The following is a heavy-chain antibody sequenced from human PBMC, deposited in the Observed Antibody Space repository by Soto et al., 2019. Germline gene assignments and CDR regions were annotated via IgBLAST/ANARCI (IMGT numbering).Heavy chain of an antibody. Sequence: GGSLRLSCAASGFTFSSYGMHWVRQAPGKGLEWVAVISYDGSNKYYADSVKGRFTISRDNSKNTLYLQMNSLRAEDTAVYYCAKGSHQADYYYYYMDVWGKGTTVTVSS. V-gene: IGHV3-30*18. D-gene: IGHD2-15*01. CDR2: ISYDGSNK. J-gene: IGHJ6*03. CDR3: AKGSHQADYYYYYMDV. CDR1: GFTFSSYG.